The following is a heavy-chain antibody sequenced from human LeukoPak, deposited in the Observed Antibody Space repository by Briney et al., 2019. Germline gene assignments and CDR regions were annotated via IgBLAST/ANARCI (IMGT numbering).Heavy chain of an antibody. Sequence: GGSLILSCAASGSTFSTYSMHWVRQAPGKGLEWVSYISGSSSTIYYADSLKGRFTISRDNAKSSLYLQMNSLRDEDTAVYYCARDKYSTIDYWGQGTLVTVST. J-gene: IGHJ4*02. CDR2: ISGSSSTI. CDR1: GSTFSTYS. D-gene: IGHD6-6*01. V-gene: IGHV3-48*02. CDR3: ARDKYSTIDY.